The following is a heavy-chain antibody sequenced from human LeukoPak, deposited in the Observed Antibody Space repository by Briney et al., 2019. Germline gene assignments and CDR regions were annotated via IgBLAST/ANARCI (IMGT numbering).Heavy chain of an antibody. CDR1: GGSISNYY. V-gene: IGHV4-59*08. CDR3: ARGFRGDNFDY. CDR2: IYYRGNT. J-gene: IGHJ4*02. D-gene: IGHD7-27*01. Sequence: SETLSLTCIVSGGSISNYYWSWIRQPPGKGLEWIAYIYYRGNTNYNPSLKSRVTIPVDTSKNQFSLKLSSVTAADTAVYFCARGFRGDNFDYWGQGTLVTVSS.